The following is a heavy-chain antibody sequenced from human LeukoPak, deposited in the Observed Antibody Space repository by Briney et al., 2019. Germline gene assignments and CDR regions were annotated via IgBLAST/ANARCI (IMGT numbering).Heavy chain of an antibody. CDR1: GGTFSSYA. D-gene: IGHD2-15*01. CDR2: IIPILGIA. CDR3: ARLVVAATEDAFDI. V-gene: IGHV1-69*04. Sequence: GASVKVSCKASGGTFSSYAISWMRQAPGQGLEWMGRIIPILGIANYAQKFQGRVTITADKSTSTAYMELSSLRSEDTAVYYCARLVVAATEDAFDIWGQGTMVTVSS. J-gene: IGHJ3*02.